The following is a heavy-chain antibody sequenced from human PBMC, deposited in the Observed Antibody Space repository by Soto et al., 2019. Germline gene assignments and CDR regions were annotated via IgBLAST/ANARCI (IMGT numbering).Heavy chain of an antibody. J-gene: IGHJ5*02. Sequence: PSETLSLTCAVYGGSFSGYYWSWIRQPTGKGLEWIGEINHSGSTNYNPSLKSRVTISVDTSKNQFSLKLSSVTAADTAVYYCARGSDYDILTGYYIPWFDPWGQGTLVTVSS. CDR1: GGSFSGYY. CDR2: INHSGST. V-gene: IGHV4-34*01. CDR3: ARGSDYDILTGYYIPWFDP. D-gene: IGHD3-9*01.